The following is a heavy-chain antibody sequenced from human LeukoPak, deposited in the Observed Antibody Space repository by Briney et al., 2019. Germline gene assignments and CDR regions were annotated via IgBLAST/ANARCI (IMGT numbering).Heavy chain of an antibody. Sequence: GGSLRLSCAASGFTFSSYWMHWVRQAPGKGPVWVSRINSDGSTTNYADSVKGRFTISRDNAKNSLYLQMNSLRAEDTAVYYCARLAAAGTSDAFDIWGQGTMVTVSS. CDR2: INSDGSTT. CDR3: ARLAAAGTSDAFDI. J-gene: IGHJ3*02. V-gene: IGHV3-74*01. CDR1: GFTFSSYW. D-gene: IGHD6-13*01.